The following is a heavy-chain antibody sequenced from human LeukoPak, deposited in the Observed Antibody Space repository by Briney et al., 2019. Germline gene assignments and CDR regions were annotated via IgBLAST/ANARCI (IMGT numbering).Heavy chain of an antibody. Sequence: SETLSLTCTVSGGSISSYYWNWVRQPPGKGLEWVGYIYHSGSTIYDHSLQSRVPISVVTSKNQFFLNLNSVTAAHTAVYYCARGGAARLHFQKWGQSTLLTVSS. J-gene: IGHJ1*01. CDR2: IYHSGST. CDR1: GGSISSYY. CDR3: ARGGAARLHFQK. D-gene: IGHD6-6*01. V-gene: IGHV4-59*01.